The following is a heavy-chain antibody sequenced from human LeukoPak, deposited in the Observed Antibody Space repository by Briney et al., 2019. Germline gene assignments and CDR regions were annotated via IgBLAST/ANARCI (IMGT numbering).Heavy chain of an antibody. CDR3: ARGVNYDFWSGYYTWVGYYYYYMDV. Sequence: PSETLSLTCAVYGGSFSGYYWSWIRQPPGKGLEWIGEINHSGSTNYNTSLKSRVTISVDTSKNQFSLKLSSVTAADPAVYYCARGVNYDFWSGYYTWVGYYYYYMDVWGKGTTVTVSS. CDR1: GGSFSGYY. J-gene: IGHJ6*03. V-gene: IGHV4-34*01. D-gene: IGHD3-3*01. CDR2: INHSGST.